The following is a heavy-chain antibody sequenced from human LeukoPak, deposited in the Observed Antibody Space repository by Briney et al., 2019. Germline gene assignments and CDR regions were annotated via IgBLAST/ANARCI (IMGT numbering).Heavy chain of an antibody. D-gene: IGHD3-10*01. V-gene: IGHV3-9*01. J-gene: IGHJ4*02. CDR3: AGGMYGSGSYFDY. CDR2: ISWNSGSI. Sequence: GGSLRLSCAASGFTFDDYAMHWVRQAPGKGLEWVSGISWNSGSIGYADSVKGRFTISRDNAKNSLYLQMNSLRAEDTALYYCAGGMYGSGSYFDYWGQGTLVTVSS. CDR1: GFTFDDYA.